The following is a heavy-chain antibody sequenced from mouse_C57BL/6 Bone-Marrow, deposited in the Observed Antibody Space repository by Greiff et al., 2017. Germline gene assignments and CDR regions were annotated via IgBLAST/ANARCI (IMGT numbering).Heavy chain of an antibody. CDR3: ARPYYGEWVAKDY. CDR1: GYTFTSYW. V-gene: IGHV1-55*01. J-gene: IGHJ4*01. Sequence: VQLQQPGAELVKPGASVKMSCKASGYTFTSYWINWVKQRPGQGLEWIGDFYPGSGSTNYNEKFKSKATLAVDTSSSTAYMQLSSLTSEDSAVYFCARPYYGEWVAKDYWGQGTSDTVSS. D-gene: IGHD1-1*01. CDR2: FYPGSGST.